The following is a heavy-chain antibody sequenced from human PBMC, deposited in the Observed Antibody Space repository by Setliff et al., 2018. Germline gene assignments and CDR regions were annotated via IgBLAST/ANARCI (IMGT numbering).Heavy chain of an antibody. Sequence: PSETLSLTCSVSGASVSNVNYYWGWIRQPPGKGLEWVASIYYSGKTYSNPSFKSRVTMSLDKSKNQFSLKLASVTAADTALYYCARIGHFDFWRGFGVGAFDLWGQGSVVTVSS. D-gene: IGHD3-3*01. CDR3: ARIGHFDFWRGFGVGAFDL. CDR2: IYYSGKT. CDR1: GASVSNVNYY. J-gene: IGHJ3*01. V-gene: IGHV4-39*01.